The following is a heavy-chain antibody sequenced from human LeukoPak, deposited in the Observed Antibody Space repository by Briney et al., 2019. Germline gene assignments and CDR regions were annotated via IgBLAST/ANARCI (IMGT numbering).Heavy chain of an antibody. J-gene: IGHJ4*02. V-gene: IGHV1-69*13. D-gene: IGHD3-10*01. CDR1: GYTFTGYY. CDR2: IIPIFGTA. Sequence: SVKVSCKASGYTFTGYYVHWVRQAPGQGLEWMGGIIPIFGTANYAQKFQGRVTITADESTSTAYMELSSLRSEDTAVYYCARDLGYGSGSYRFDYWGQGTLVTVSS. CDR3: ARDLGYGSGSYRFDY.